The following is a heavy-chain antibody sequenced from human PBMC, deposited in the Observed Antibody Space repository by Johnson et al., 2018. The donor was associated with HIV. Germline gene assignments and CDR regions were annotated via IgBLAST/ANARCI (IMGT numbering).Heavy chain of an antibody. J-gene: IGHJ3*02. CDR1: GFTFSSYA. D-gene: IGHD2-8*01. V-gene: IGHV3-30*04. Sequence: QEQLVESGGGVVQPGRSMRLSCAASGFTFSSYAMHWVRQAPGKGLKWVAVISYDGSNKYYADSVKGRFTISRDNSKNTLYLQMNSLRAEDTAVYYCAKWRIIYAFDIWGQGTMVTVSS. CDR3: AKWRIIYAFDI. CDR2: ISYDGSNK.